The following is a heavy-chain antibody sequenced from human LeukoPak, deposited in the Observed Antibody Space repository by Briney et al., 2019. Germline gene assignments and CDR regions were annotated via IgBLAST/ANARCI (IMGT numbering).Heavy chain of an antibody. J-gene: IGHJ4*02. V-gene: IGHV1-24*01. CDR2: FDPEDGET. CDR1: GYTLTELS. CDR3: TTDQQARYFDWLFAHY. Sequence: ASVKVSCKVSGYTLTELSMHWVRQAPGKGLEWMGGFDPEDGETIYAQKFQGRVTMTEDTSTDTAYMELSSLRSEDTAVYYCTTDQQARYFDWLFAHYWGQGTLVTVSS. D-gene: IGHD3-9*01.